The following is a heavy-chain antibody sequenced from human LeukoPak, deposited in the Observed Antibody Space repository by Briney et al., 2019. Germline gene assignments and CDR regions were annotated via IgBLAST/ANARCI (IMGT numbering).Heavy chain of an antibody. J-gene: IGHJ5*02. D-gene: IGHD6-13*01. V-gene: IGHV3-48*01. CDR1: GFTFSSYS. CDR3: AKDSSSWEYNWFDP. CDR2: ISSSSSTI. Sequence: TGGSLRLSCAASGFTFSSYSMNWVRQAPGKGLEWVSYISSSSSTIKYADSVKGRFTISRDNSKNTLYLQLNSLRAEDTAVYYCAKDSSSWEYNWFDPWGQGTLVTVSS.